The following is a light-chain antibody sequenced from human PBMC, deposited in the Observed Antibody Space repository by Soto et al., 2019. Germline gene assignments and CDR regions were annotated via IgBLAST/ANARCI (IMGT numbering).Light chain of an antibody. V-gene: IGKV3-11*01. CDR3: QQRTNWPQT. Sequence: DIVMTQSPATLSVSPGERATLSCRASQSGSSNLAWYQQKPGQAPRLLLDGASSRATGTPARFRGRGYVTAFPLTPSSGEPQDFAVYDCQQRTNWPQTFRQGTRV. CDR2: GAS. J-gene: IGKJ1*01. CDR1: QSGSSN.